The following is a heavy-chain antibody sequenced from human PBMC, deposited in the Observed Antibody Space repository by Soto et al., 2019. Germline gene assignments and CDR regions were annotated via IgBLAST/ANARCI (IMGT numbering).Heavy chain of an antibody. CDR2: ISSSSSTI. D-gene: IGHD3-10*01. J-gene: IGHJ6*02. Sequence: GGSLRLSCAASGFTFSSYSMNWVRQAPGKGLEWVSYISSSSSTIYYADSVKGRFTISRDNAKNSLYLQMNSLRDEDTAVYYCARDQRYGSGSYYYYGMDVWGQGTTVTVSS. V-gene: IGHV3-48*02. CDR1: GFTFSSYS. CDR3: ARDQRYGSGSYYYYGMDV.